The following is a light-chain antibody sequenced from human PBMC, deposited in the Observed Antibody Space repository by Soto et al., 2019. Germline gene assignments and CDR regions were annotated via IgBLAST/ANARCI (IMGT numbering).Light chain of an antibody. Sequence: EIVLTQSPATLSLSPGERATLSCRASQSVSSYLAWYQQKPGQAPRLLIYDASNRATGIPARFSGSGSGTGFTLTISILEPEDFAVYYCQQRNNWPKRFTFGHGTKVDIK. CDR1: QSVSSY. CDR2: DAS. CDR3: QQRNNWPKRFT. V-gene: IGKV3-11*01. J-gene: IGKJ3*01.